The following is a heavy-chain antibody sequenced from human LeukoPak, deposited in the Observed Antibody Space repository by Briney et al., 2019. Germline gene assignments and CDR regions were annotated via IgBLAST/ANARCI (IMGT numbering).Heavy chain of an antibody. D-gene: IGHD3-16*01. CDR2: INPNSGGT. V-gene: IGHV1-2*02. CDR3: ARADRLHGGAYLIGP. J-gene: IGHJ5*02. Sequence: EASVKVSCKTSGYTFSRHGITWVRQAPGQGLEWMGWINPNSGGTSSAQKFQGRVTMTRDTSITTVYMEVNWLTSDDTAMYYCARADRLHGGAYLIGPWGQGTLVTVSS. CDR1: GYTFSRHG.